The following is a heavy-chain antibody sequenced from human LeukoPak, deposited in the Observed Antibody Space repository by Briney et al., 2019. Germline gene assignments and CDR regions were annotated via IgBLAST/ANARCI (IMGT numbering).Heavy chain of an antibody. Sequence: GGSLRLSCAASGFTFSSYWMTWVRQAPGKGLERVGNIKQDGSEKYYVDSVKGRCTISRDNAKNSLYLQMNGLRVEDTAVYYCARERASGSYEKAPPFDHWGQGTLVTVSS. D-gene: IGHD3-10*01. J-gene: IGHJ4*02. CDR2: IKQDGSEK. CDR3: ARERASGSYEKAPPFDH. V-gene: IGHV3-7*01. CDR1: GFTFSSYW.